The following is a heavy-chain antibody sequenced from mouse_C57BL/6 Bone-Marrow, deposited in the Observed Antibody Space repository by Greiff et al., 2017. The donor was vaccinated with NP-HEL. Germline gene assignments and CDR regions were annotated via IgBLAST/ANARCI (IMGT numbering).Heavy chain of an antibody. D-gene: IGHD1-1*01. J-gene: IGHJ4*01. Sequence: QVTLKECGPGILQPSQTLSLTCSFSGFSLSTFGMGVGWIRQPSGQGLEWLAHIWWDDDKYYNPATKSRLIIPKNTSKNQVYLKIANVDTADTATYYYARIPHYYGSGFYAVDYWGQGTSVTVSS. V-gene: IGHV8-8*01. CDR3: ARIPHYYGSGFYAVDY. CDR1: GFSLSTFGMG. CDR2: IWWDDDK.